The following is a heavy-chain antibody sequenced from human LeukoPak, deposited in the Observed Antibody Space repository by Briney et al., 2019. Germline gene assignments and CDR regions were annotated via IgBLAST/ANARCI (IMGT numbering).Heavy chain of an antibody. V-gene: IGHV1-2*02. CDR2: INPNSGGT. Sequence: ASVKVSCKASGYTFTGYYMHWVRQAPGQGLEWMGWINPNSGGTNYAQKFQGRVTMTRDTSINTAYMELSRLRSDDTAVYYCAKDTGYCSGGTCYWGCDFWGQGTLLTVSS. CDR3: AKDTGYCSGGTCYWGCDF. J-gene: IGHJ4*02. CDR1: GYTFTGYY. D-gene: IGHD2-15*01.